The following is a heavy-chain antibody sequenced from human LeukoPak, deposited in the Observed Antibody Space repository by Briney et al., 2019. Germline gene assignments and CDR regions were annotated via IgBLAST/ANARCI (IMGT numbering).Heavy chain of an antibody. CDR1: GYTFTSYG. Sequence: GASVTVSCMASGYTFTSYGSSWVRQAPGQGREWMGWISAYNGNTNYAQKFQGRVTMTRDTSISTAYMELSRLRSDDTAVYYCARAGWDTDLPKLNYWGQGTLVTVSS. CDR3: ARAGWDTDLPKLNY. CDR2: ISAYNGNT. V-gene: IGHV1-18*01. D-gene: IGHD5-18*01. J-gene: IGHJ4*02.